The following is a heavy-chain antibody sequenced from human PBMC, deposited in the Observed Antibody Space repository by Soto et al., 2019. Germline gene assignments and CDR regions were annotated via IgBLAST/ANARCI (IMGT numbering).Heavy chain of an antibody. CDR2: ISYDGSNK. CDR1: GFTFSSYA. V-gene: IGHV3-30-3*01. D-gene: IGHD3-3*01. CDR3: ARDEIRFSWAYGMDV. Sequence: QVQLVESGGGVVQPGRSLRLSCAASGFTFSSYAMHWVRQAPGKGLEWVAVISYDGSNKYYADSVKGRFTISRDNFKNSLYLQMTSLTAEETAVYYCARDEIRFSWAYGMDVWGQGTTVTVSS. J-gene: IGHJ6*02.